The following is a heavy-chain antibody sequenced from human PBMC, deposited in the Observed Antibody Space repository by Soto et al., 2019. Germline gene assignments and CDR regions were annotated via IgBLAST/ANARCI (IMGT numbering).Heavy chain of an antibody. Sequence: TSETLSLTYAVSGGSISSSNWWSWVRQPPGKGLEWIGEIYHSGSTNYNPSLKSRVTISVDKSKNQFSLKLSSVTAEDTALYYCAKGRSYYYYYGVDVWGQGTTVTVSS. CDR2: IYHSGST. CDR3: AKGRSYYYYYGVDV. CDR1: GGSISSSNW. J-gene: IGHJ6*02. V-gene: IGHV4-4*02.